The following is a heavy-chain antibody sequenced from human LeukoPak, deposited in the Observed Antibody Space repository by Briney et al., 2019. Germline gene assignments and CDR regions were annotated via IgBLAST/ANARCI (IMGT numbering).Heavy chain of an antibody. J-gene: IGHJ4*02. CDR1: GYTFTSYA. V-gene: IGHV1-18*01. D-gene: IGHD1-26*01. CDR2: INPNSGGT. Sequence: GASVKVSCKASGYTFTSYAMNWVRQAPGQGLEWMGWINPNSGGTNYAQKFQGRVTMTTDTSTSTAYMEVRSLRSDDTAVCYCAREVGRGFDYWGQGTLVTVSS. CDR3: AREVGRGFDY.